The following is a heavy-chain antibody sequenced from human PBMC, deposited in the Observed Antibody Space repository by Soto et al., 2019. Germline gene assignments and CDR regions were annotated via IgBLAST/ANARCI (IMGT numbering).Heavy chain of an antibody. D-gene: IGHD3-3*01. Sequence: ASVKVSCKASGYTFTSYSMHCARQAPGQRLEWMGWINAGNGNTKYSQKFQGRVTITRDTSASTAYMELSSLRSEDTAVYYCARTSGYYFYDYWGQGTLVTVSS. CDR3: ARTSGYYFYDY. CDR2: INAGNGNT. J-gene: IGHJ4*02. CDR1: GYTFTSYS. V-gene: IGHV1-3*01.